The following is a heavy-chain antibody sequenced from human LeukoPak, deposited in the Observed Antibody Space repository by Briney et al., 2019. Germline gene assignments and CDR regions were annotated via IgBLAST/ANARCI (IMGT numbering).Heavy chain of an antibody. D-gene: IGHD3-22*01. V-gene: IGHV1-69*13. CDR2: IIPIFGTA. CDR1: GGTFSSYA. CDR3: ARDKGSDYYDSSGSSDAFDI. Sequence: AASVKVSCKASGGTFSSYAISWVRQAPGQGLEWMGGIIPIFGTANYAQKFQGRVTITADESTSTAYMELSSLRSEDTAVYYCARDKGSDYYDSSGSSDAFDIWGQGTMVTVSP. J-gene: IGHJ3*02.